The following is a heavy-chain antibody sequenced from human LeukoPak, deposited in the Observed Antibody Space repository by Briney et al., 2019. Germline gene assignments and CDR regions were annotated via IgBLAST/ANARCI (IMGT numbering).Heavy chain of an antibody. CDR3: ARESEYSTNAFDY. Sequence: GGSLRLSCAASGFTFSSYSMNWVRQAPGKGLEWVSSISSSSSYIHYAASVKGRFTISRDNAKNSLYLQMNSLRAEDTAVYYCARESEYSTNAFDYWGQGTLVTVSS. V-gene: IGHV3-21*01. CDR1: GFTFSSYS. J-gene: IGHJ4*02. CDR2: ISSSSSYI. D-gene: IGHD6-6*01.